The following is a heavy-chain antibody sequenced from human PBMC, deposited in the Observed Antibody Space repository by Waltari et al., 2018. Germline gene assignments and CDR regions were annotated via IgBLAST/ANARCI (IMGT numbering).Heavy chain of an antibody. J-gene: IGHJ2*01. CDR1: GGSISSYY. D-gene: IGHD2-15*01. CDR2: IYYSGST. V-gene: IGHV4-59*01. CDR3: AREAGYCSGGSCYRAGYFDL. Sequence: VQLQESGSGLVKPSETLSLTCTVSGGSISSYYWSWIRQPPGKGLEWIGYIYYSGSTNYNPSLKSRVTISVDTSKNQFSLKLSSVTAADTAVYYCAREAGYCSGGSCYRAGYFDLWCRGTLVTVSS.